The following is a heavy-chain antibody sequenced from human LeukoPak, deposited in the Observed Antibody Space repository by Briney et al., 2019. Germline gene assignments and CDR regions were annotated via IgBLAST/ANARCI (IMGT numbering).Heavy chain of an antibody. Sequence: PSETLSLTCTVSGDSISSPTYYWGWIRQPPGKGLEWIVTIYYSGSNYNNLSLKSLVTISVDASKNQFSLRLSSVTAADTAVYYCARLKTAAGTKYFDYWGQGTLVTVSS. V-gene: IGHV4-39*01. CDR2: IYYSGSN. J-gene: IGHJ4*02. CDR1: GDSISSPTYY. CDR3: ARLKTAAGTKYFDY. D-gene: IGHD6-13*01.